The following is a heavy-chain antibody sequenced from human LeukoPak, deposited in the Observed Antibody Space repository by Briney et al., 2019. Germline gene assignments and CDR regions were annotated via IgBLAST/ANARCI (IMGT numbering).Heavy chain of an antibody. D-gene: IGHD4-17*01. CDR3: AKDYGDYAGYFQH. V-gene: IGHV3-30*07. CDR2: ITYDGAFDGGKT. Sequence: LPGGSLRLSCEASGLSLSNYPMHWVRQAPGKGLEWITLITYDGAFDGGKTYYADSVKGRFTISRDNSKNTLYLQMNSLRVEDTAVYYCAKDYGDYAGYFQHWGQGTLVTVSS. CDR1: GLSLSNYP. J-gene: IGHJ1*01.